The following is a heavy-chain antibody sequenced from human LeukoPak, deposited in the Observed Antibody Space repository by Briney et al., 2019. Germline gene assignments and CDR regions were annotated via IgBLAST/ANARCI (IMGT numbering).Heavy chain of an antibody. V-gene: IGHV3-23*01. CDR3: AKGRGYGDYGSTFEY. CDR1: GSIFSSYA. Sequence: GGSLRLSCAASGSIFSSYAMNWVRQAPGKGLEWVSVISGSGGRTYYIDSVKGRFTISRDNSKNTLYLQMNSLRDDDTAVYYCAKGRGYGDYGSTFEYWGQGTLATVSS. CDR2: ISGSGGRT. J-gene: IGHJ4*02. D-gene: IGHD4-17*01.